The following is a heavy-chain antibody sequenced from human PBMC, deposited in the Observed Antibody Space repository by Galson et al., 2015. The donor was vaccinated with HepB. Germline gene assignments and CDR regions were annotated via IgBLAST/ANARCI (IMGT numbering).Heavy chain of an antibody. CDR1: GDSVSSNSAG. V-gene: IGHV6-1*01. CDR2: IYYRAKWYK. CDR3: AYGVDV. Sequence: CAIPGDSVSSNSAGWNWIRQSPSRGLEWLGRIYYRAKWYKDYALFVKSRITINADTSRNQLSLQLNSMTPEDTTVYYCAYGVDVWGHGTTVTVSS. J-gene: IGHJ6*02.